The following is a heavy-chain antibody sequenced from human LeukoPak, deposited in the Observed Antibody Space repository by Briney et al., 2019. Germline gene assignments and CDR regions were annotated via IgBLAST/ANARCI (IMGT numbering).Heavy chain of an antibody. Sequence: SVKVSCKASGGTFSSYAINWVRQAPGQGLEWMGRIIPIFGTANYAQKFQGRVTITTDESTSTAYMELSSLRSEDTAVYYCASPYYYDSSGYPDAFDIWGQGTMVTVSS. CDR1: GGTFSSYA. CDR2: IIPIFGTA. D-gene: IGHD3-22*01. V-gene: IGHV1-69*05. J-gene: IGHJ3*02. CDR3: ASPYYYDSSGYPDAFDI.